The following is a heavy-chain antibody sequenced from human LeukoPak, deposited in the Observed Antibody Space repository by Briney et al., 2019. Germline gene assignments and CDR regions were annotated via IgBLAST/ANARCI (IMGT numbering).Heavy chain of an antibody. Sequence: GRSLRLSCAASGFTFSSYGMHWVRQAPGKGLEWVAVISYHGRNENYADSVKGRFTISRDNSKNTLDLQMNSLRAEDTAVYYCVKDNPLDYWGQGTLVIVSS. CDR2: ISYHGRNE. CDR3: VKDNPLDY. V-gene: IGHV3-30*18. CDR1: GFTFSSYG. J-gene: IGHJ4*02. D-gene: IGHD1-14*01.